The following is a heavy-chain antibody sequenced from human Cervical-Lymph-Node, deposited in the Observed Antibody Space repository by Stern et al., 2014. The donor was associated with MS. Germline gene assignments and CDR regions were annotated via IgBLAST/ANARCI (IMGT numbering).Heavy chain of an antibody. D-gene: IGHD3-3*01. J-gene: IGHJ4*02. CDR2: ICWVDDT. CDR1: GFSFTSSRMG. Sequence: QIPLKESGPTLVKTTQTLTLTCTFSGFSFTSSRMGVGWIRQPPGKALEWLALICWVDDTRFSPFLKNPPTISKDNSNSPAGLRLTNMAPEDTGTYYCARTDYSLLSVYSHFDYCGQGAPVTVSS. CDR3: ARTDYSLLSVYSHFDY. V-gene: IGHV2-5*02.